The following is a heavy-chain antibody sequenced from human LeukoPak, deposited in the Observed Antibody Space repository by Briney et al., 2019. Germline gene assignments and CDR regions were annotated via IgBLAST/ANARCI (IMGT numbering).Heavy chain of an antibody. CDR3: ARARYYGSGSYYNSYYYMDV. Sequence: PSETLSLTCAVYGGSFSGYYWSWIRQPPGKGLEWIGEINHSGSTNYNPSLKSRVTISVDTSKNQFSLKLSSVTAADTAVYYCARARYYGSGSYYNSYYYMDVWGKGTTVTVSS. V-gene: IGHV4-34*01. CDR2: INHSGST. CDR1: GGSFSGYY. J-gene: IGHJ6*03. D-gene: IGHD3-10*01.